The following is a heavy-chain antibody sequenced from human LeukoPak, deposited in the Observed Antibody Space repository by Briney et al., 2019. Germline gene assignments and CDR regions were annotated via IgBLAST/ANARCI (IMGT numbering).Heavy chain of an antibody. J-gene: IGHJ6*02. CDR3: TTERNWELLRPYGLDI. CDR1: GFNFKYVW. D-gene: IGHD1-26*01. V-gene: IGHV3-15*01. Sequence: GGSLRLSCAASGFNFKYVWMNWVRQVPGKGLEWVGRIRTKIEGETRDYPAPVKGRFIISRDDSKTTLYLQMNGLKTEDSAVYYCTTERNWELLRPYGLDIWGQGTTVIVSS. CDR2: IRTKIEGETR.